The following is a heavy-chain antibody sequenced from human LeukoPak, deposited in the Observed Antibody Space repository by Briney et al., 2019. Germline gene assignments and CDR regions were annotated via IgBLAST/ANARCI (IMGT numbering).Heavy chain of an antibody. Sequence: PGGSLRLSCVVSGFNFNRYWMSWVRQAPGKGLEWVANINQDGSEEYYVDSVEGRFTISRDNTKNSLNLQMNSLTADDTAVYYCARVGPGEAYWGQGTLVTVSS. V-gene: IGHV3-7*01. CDR3: ARVGPGEAY. CDR1: GFNFNRYW. D-gene: IGHD3-10*01. J-gene: IGHJ4*02. CDR2: INQDGSEE.